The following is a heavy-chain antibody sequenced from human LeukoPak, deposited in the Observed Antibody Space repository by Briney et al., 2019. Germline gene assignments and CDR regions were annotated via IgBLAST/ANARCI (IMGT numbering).Heavy chain of an antibody. J-gene: IGHJ4*02. CDR1: GFAFSSYA. CDR2: IDGGGGRT. V-gene: IGHV3-23*01. D-gene: IGHD2-2*01. CDR3: AKDGEWRPAAD. Sequence: GGSLRLSCTASGFAFSSYAMSWVRQASGVGLEWVSAIDGGGGRTWHADSVRGRFTISRDNSKNTLCMQMNSLRAEDAAVYYCAKDGEWRPAADWGQGTLVTVSS.